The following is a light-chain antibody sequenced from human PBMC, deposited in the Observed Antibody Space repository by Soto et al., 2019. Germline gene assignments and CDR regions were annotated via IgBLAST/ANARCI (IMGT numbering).Light chain of an antibody. Sequence: DIQLTPSPSTLSAAVGDSVTITCRASQNIRNLLAWYQQKPGKAPKPLIYDASTLKTGVPSRFSGSGSGSEFNFTITGLQPDDFATYFCQQYNTYATFGQGTRLEIK. V-gene: IGKV1-5*01. CDR1: QNIRNL. CDR3: QQYNTYAT. CDR2: DAS. J-gene: IGKJ5*01.